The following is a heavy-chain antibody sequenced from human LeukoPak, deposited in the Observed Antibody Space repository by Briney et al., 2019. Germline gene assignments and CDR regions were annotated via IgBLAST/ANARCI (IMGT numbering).Heavy chain of an antibody. Sequence: ASVKVSCKASGYTFTSYDINWVRQATGQGLEWMGWMNPNSGSTGYAQKFQGRVTMTRNTSISTAYMELSSLRSEDTAVYYCARGAGYCSSTSCYGSYYYMDVWGKGTTVTVSS. CDR2: MNPNSGST. CDR3: ARGAGYCSSTSCYGSYYYMDV. D-gene: IGHD2-2*01. V-gene: IGHV1-8*01. CDR1: GYTFTSYD. J-gene: IGHJ6*03.